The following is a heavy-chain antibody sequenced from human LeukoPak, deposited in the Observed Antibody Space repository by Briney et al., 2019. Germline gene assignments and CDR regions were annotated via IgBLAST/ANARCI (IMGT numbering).Heavy chain of an antibody. J-gene: IGHJ4*02. V-gene: IGHV3-23*01. Sequence: GGSLRLSCAASGVTVSNDARNWVRQAPGKGMEWVSVISGSGGSTDYADSVKGRFTISRDNSKNTVYLQINSLRAEDTAIYFFSKGGPHTRYYFAHWGQGTLVTVSS. CDR3: SKGGPHTRYYFAH. CDR2: ISGSGGST. CDR1: GVTVSNDA. D-gene: IGHD2-21*01.